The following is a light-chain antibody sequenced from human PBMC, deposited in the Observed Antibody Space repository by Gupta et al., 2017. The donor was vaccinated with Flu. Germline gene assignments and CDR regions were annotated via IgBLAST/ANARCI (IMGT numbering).Light chain of an antibody. V-gene: IGLV2-14*01. Sequence: SALTQPASVSGSPGQSITISCTGTRSDVGGYNYVSWYQQHPGKAPKLMIYEVSNRPSGVSNRFSGSKSGNTASLTISGLQAEDEADYYCSSYTSSSTSLYVFGTGTKVTVL. CDR3: SSYTSSSTSLYV. CDR1: RSDVGGYNY. CDR2: EVS. J-gene: IGLJ1*01.